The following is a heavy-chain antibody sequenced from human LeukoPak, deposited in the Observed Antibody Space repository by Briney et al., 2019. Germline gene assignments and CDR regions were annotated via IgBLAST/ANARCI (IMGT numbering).Heavy chain of an antibody. CDR2: IKQDGSAK. D-gene: IGHD3-10*01. Sequence: GGSLRLSCAASGFAFGDFWMSWVRQTPGKGLESVATIKQDGSAKEYVDSVKGRFTISRDNAKESLYLQMNNLRADDTGVYYCAREKREGLWFGELFRFQYCGLDVWGQGTTVVVSS. V-gene: IGHV3-7*01. J-gene: IGHJ6*02. CDR1: GFAFGDFW. CDR3: AREKREGLWFGELFRFQYCGLDV.